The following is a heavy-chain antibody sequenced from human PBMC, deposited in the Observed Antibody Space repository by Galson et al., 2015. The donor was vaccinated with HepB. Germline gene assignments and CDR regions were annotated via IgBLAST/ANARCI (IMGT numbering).Heavy chain of an antibody. V-gene: IGHV5-51*01. CDR1: GYSFTSCW. D-gene: IGHD3-22*01. J-gene: IGHJ3*02. CDR3: SRSAYYYDSSGYWGSGCWFAFDI. Sequence: QSGAEVKKPGESLKISCKGSGYSFTSCWIGWVRQMPGKGLEWMGIIYPGDSDTRYSPSFQGQITISADKSISTAYLQWSSLKASDTAMYYCSRSAYYYDSSGYWGSGCWFAFDIWGQGTMVTVSS. CDR2: IYPGDSDT.